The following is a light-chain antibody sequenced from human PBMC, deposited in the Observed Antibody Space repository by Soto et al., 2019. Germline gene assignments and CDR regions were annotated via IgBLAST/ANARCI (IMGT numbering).Light chain of an antibody. Sequence: DIQMTQSPSTLSASVGDRVTITCRASQSISSWLAWYQQKPGKAPKLLIYDASSLESGVPSRFRGSGSGTEFTLTISSLQPDDFATYYCQQYNSYPRAFGQGTKVDIK. J-gene: IGKJ1*01. V-gene: IGKV1-5*01. CDR2: DAS. CDR1: QSISSW. CDR3: QQYNSYPRA.